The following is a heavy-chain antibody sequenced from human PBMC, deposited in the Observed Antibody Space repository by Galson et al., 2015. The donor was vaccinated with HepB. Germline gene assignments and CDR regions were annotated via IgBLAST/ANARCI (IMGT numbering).Heavy chain of an antibody. V-gene: IGHV3-30*04. CDR2: ISYDGSNK. CDR3: ARGHYDFWSGSKSALLDY. CDR1: GFTFSGYS. D-gene: IGHD3-3*01. J-gene: IGHJ4*02. Sequence: SLRLSCAASGFTFSGYSLHWVRQAPGKGLEWVAVISYDGSNKYYADSVQGRFTISRDNSKSTLYLQMNSLRAEDAAVYYCARGHYDFWSGSKSALLDYWGQGTLVTVSS.